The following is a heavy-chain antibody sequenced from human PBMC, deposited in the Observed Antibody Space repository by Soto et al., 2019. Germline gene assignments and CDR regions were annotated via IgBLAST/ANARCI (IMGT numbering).Heavy chain of an antibody. CDR3: AREGVVRGGYYYYGMDV. D-gene: IGHD3-10*01. V-gene: IGHV4-59*01. CDR1: GGSISSYY. CDR2: IYYSGST. Sequence: SETLSLTCTVSGGSISSYYWSWIRQPPGKGLEWIGYIYYSGSTNYNPSLKSRVTISVDTSKNQFSLKLSSVTAADTAVYYCAREGVVRGGYYYYGMDVWGQGTTVTVSS. J-gene: IGHJ6*02.